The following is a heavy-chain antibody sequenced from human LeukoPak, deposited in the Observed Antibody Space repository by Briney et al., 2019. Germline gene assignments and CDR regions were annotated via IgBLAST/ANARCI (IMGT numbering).Heavy chain of an antibody. J-gene: IGHJ4*02. CDR2: INQDGREK. CDR3: ARDSGFSGTQRGEY. Sequence: GGSLRLSCAASGFTFSSIWMSWVRQAPGKGLEWVANINQDGREKYYVDSVKGRFTISRDNSKNTLYLQMNSLRAEDTAVYYCARDSGFSGTQRGEYWGQGTLVTVSS. CDR1: GFTFSSIW. D-gene: IGHD3/OR15-3a*01. V-gene: IGHV3-7*01.